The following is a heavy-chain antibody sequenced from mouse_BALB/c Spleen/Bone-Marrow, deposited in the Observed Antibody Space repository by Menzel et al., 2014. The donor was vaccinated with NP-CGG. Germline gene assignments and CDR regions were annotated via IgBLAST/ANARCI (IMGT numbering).Heavy chain of an antibody. V-gene: IGHV1-82*01. CDR3: ASMIRSLDAGD. Sequence: QVQHQPSLPKLWKPGTSENISCKASGYSFCSSWMNWVKQRPGQGLEWIGRIYPGDGDTNYNGKFKGKATLTADKSSSTAYMQLSSLTSVDSAVYFCASMIRSLDAGDCGKGNSVTVS. D-gene: IGHD2-4*01. J-gene: IGHJ4*01. CDR2: IYPGDGDT. CDR1: GYSFCSSW.